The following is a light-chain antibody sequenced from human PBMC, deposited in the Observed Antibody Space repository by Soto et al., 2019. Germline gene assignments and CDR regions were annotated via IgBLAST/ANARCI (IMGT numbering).Light chain of an antibody. Sequence: IQMTQSPSTLSSSVGEIVAISCRASQSICSWLAWYQQKPGKAPRFLIYEASRLGSGVPSRFSGSGYGTEFTLTISSLQPDDFASYYCQQYKDYSWTFGQGTKVEIK. J-gene: IGKJ1*01. CDR2: EAS. CDR3: QQYKDYSWT. CDR1: QSICSW. V-gene: IGKV1-5*03.